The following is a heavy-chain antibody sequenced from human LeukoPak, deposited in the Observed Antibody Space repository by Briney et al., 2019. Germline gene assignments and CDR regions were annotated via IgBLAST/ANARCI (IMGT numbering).Heavy chain of an antibody. J-gene: IGHJ4*02. CDR2: IKQDGSEK. CDR1: GFTFSSYW. D-gene: IGHD2-2*01. Sequence: HPGGSLRLSCAASGFTFSSYWMSWVRQAPGKGLEWVANIKQDGSEKNYVDSVKGRFTISRDNAKKSLYLQMNTLRAEDTAVYYCSSQPAALGVDSWGQGILVTVSS. V-gene: IGHV3-7*01. CDR3: SSQPAALGVDS.